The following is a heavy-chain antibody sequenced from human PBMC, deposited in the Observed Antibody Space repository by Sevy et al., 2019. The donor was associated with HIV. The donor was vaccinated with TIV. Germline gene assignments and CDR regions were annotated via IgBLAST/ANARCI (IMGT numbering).Heavy chain of an antibody. J-gene: IGHJ4*02. D-gene: IGHD3-22*01. CDR3: ARGGYYYDNAAYYALDS. V-gene: IGHV3-33*01. CDR1: GFTFSNYA. Sequence: GGSLRLSCAATGFTFSNYAMHWFRQAPGKGMEWVAVIWSDGAYQYHGDSVKGRFTISRDNSKNTLYLQMNNVRVEDTAVYYCARGGYYYDNAAYYALDSWGLGTLVTVSS. CDR2: IWSDGAYQ.